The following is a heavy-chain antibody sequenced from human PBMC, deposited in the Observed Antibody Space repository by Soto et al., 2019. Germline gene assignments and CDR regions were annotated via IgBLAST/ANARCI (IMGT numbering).Heavy chain of an antibody. J-gene: IGHJ4*02. CDR1: GFTFSSYA. Sequence: PGGSLRLSCAASGFTFSSYAMSWVRQAPGKGLEWVSAISGSGGSTYYADSVKGRFTISRDNAKNSLFLQMDSLRAEDTAVYYCARGYIAMDYWGQGTLVTVSS. CDR3: ARGYIAMDY. V-gene: IGHV3-23*01. D-gene: IGHD2-21*01. CDR2: ISGSGGST.